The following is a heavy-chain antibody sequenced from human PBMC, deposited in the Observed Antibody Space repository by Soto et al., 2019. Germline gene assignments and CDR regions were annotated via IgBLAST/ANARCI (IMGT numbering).Heavy chain of an antibody. Sequence: ETLSLTCTVSCGSISSSSYYWGWIRQPPGKGLEWIGSIYYSGSTYYNPSLKSRVTISVDTSKNQFSLKLSSVTAADTAVYYCARSTPYYDFWSGYSYYYYGMDVWGQGTTVTVSS. CDR1: CGSISSSSYY. D-gene: IGHD3-3*01. CDR3: ARSTPYYDFWSGYSYYYYGMDV. J-gene: IGHJ6*02. V-gene: IGHV4-39*01. CDR2: IYYSGST.